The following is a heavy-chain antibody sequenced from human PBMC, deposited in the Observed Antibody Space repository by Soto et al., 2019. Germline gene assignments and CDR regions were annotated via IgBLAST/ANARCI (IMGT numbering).Heavy chain of an antibody. D-gene: IGHD3-10*01. CDR3: ATGAPPPPSVYYGLDL. J-gene: IGHJ6*02. CDR1: TFTFKKYV. Sequence: EMQLLESGGGLVRPGGSLRLSCAASTFTFKKYVMSWVRQSPGKGLEWVSAITGTGGATYYAESVKGRFTVSRDNSNNTLFLQMNTLRVEDTAVYLCATGAPPPPSVYYGLDLWGQGTTVTVS. V-gene: IGHV3-23*01. CDR2: ITGTGGAT.